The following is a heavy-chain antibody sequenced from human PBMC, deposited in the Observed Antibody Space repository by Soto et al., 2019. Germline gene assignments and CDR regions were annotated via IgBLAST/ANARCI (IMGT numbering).Heavy chain of an antibody. CDR2: INAGNGNT. Sequence: ASVSIYCKASEYTFTSYSMHWVRHAPGQSLEWMGWINAGNGNTKYSQKFQGRVTITRDTSASTAYMELSSLRSEDTAVYYCARELQGLYYFDYWGLGTLVTVSS. CDR1: EYTFTSYS. CDR3: ARELQGLYYFDY. D-gene: IGHD4-4*01. V-gene: IGHV1-3*01. J-gene: IGHJ4*02.